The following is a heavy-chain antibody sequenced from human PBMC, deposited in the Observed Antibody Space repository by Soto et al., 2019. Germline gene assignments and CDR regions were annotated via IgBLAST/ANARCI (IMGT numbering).Heavy chain of an antibody. J-gene: IGHJ6*02. V-gene: IGHV4-30-4*01. D-gene: IGHD3-10*01. CDR2: IYYSGST. Sequence: QVQLQESGPGLVKPSQTLSLTCTVSGGSISSGDYYWRWIRQPPGKGLGWIGYIYYSGSTYYNPSLKSRVTISVDTSKNQFSLKLRSVTAADTAVYYCARAVRITMVRGQDYYYGMGVWGQGTTVTVSS. CDR3: ARAVRITMVRGQDYYYGMGV. CDR1: GGSISSGDYY.